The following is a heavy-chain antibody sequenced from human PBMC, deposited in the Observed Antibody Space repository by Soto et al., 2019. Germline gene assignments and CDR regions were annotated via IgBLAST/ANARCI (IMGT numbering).Heavy chain of an antibody. D-gene: IGHD4-17*01. CDR2: IYDSGST. V-gene: IGHV4-39*01. CDR3: ARLPGKYGDYWGWFDP. J-gene: IGHJ5*02. CDR1: GGSISSGNYY. Sequence: QLQLQESGPGLVKPSETLSLTCTVSGGSISSGNYYWGWIRQPPGKGLEWIGSIYDSGSTYYNPSLKSRVTMSVDSSKNQFSLKLTSVSAADTAVFYCARLPGKYGDYWGWFDPWGQGTLVTVSS.